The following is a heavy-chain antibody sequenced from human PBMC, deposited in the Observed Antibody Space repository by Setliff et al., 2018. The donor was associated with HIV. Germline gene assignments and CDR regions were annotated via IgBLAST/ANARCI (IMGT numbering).Heavy chain of an antibody. CDR3: ARQISFGLAPDDGTKPGFEYFDY. CDR1: GFPFNSFT. V-gene: IGHV3-21*04. J-gene: IGHJ4*02. D-gene: IGHD2-8*01. CDR2: IGTSQNYV. Sequence: LRLSCAASGFPFNSFTMNWVRQAPGKGLEWVSSIGTSQNYVYYADSMKGRFTISRDNAENSVYLQMDSLRDEDTAVYYCARQISFGLAPDDGTKPGFEYFDYWGQGTLVTVSS.